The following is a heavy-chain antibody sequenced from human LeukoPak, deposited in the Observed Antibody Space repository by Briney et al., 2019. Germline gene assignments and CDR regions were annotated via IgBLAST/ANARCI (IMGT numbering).Heavy chain of an antibody. V-gene: IGHV1-8*01. CDR1: GYTFTSYD. J-gene: IGHJ5*02. CDR3: ARGVFGSLRPLTKMNWFDP. D-gene: IGHD3-10*01. Sequence: ASVKVSCKASGYTFTSYDINWVRQATGQGLEWMGWMNPNSGNTGYAQKFQGRVTMTRNTSISTAYMELSSLRSEGTAVYYCARGVFGSLRPLTKMNWFDPWGQGTLVTVSS. CDR2: MNPNSGNT.